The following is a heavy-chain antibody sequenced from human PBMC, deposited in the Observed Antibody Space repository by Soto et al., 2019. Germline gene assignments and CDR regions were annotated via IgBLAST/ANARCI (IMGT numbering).Heavy chain of an antibody. J-gene: IGHJ5*02. CDR2: IKSDGSTT. CDR1: GFSLSGYW. V-gene: IGHV3-74*03. Sequence: EVQLVESGGALVQPGGSLRLSCEAPGFSLSGYWMHWIRQAPGKGLVWVSRIKSDGSTTMYADSVKGRFTISRDNAKNTLYLHMNSLRAEDTAVYYCARSDWFDPWGQGTLVTVSS. CDR3: ARSDWFDP.